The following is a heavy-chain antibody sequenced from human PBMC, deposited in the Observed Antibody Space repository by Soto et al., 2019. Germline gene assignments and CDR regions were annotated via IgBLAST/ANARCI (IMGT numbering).Heavy chain of an antibody. CDR1: GFTFNNYA. V-gene: IGHV3-33*01. Sequence: QVQLVESGGGVVQPGRSLRLSCAASGFTFNNYAMHWVRQAPGKGLEWVAVIWYDGSNKYYADSVKGRFTISRDNSKNTLYLQINSLRAEDTAIYYCTRDRRIAAAAYPHFSQGLDSWGQGILVTVSS. CDR2: IWYDGSNK. J-gene: IGHJ4*02. CDR3: TRDRRIAAAAYPHFSQGLDS. D-gene: IGHD6-13*01.